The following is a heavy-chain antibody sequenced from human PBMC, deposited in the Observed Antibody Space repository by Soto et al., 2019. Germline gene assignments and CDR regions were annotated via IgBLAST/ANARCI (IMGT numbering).Heavy chain of an antibody. CDR1: GGSLSSYY. V-gene: IGHV4-59*01. D-gene: IGHD6-13*01. CDR2: ISYSGST. J-gene: IGHJ4*02. Sequence: SETLSLTCSVSGGSLSSYYWNWIRQPPGKGLECIGYISYSGSTNCNPSLKSRVTISVDSSKNQFSLKLSSVTAADTAVYYCARSDSFGSSWPGGVDYWGQGTLVTVSS. CDR3: ARSDSFGSSWPGGVDY.